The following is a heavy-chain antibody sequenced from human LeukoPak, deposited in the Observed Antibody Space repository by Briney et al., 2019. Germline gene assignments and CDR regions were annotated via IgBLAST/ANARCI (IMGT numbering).Heavy chain of an antibody. J-gene: IGHJ5*02. D-gene: IGHD2-15*01. CDR2: IYYSGST. CDR1: GDSINSYY. CDR3: ARGVAFDP. Sequence: SETLSLTCTVSGDSINSYYWSWIRQPPGKGLEWIGYIYYSGSTNYNPSLKSRVTISVDTSKNQFSLKLSSVTAADTAVYYCARGVAFDPWGQGTLVTVSS. V-gene: IGHV4-59*01.